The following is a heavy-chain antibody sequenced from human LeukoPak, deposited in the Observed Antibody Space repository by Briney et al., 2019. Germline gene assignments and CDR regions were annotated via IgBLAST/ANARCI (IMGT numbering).Heavy chain of an antibody. CDR3: ASARAAEIAMPTYYYYMDV. D-gene: IGHD5-24*01. CDR1: GGSFSGYY. CDR2: INHSGST. Sequence: SETLSLTCAVYGGSFSGYYWSWIRQPPGKGLEWIGEINHSGSTNYNPSLKSRVTISVDTSKNQFSLKLSSVTAADTAVYYCASARAAEIAMPTYYYYMDVWGKGTTVTVSS. J-gene: IGHJ6*03. V-gene: IGHV4-34*01.